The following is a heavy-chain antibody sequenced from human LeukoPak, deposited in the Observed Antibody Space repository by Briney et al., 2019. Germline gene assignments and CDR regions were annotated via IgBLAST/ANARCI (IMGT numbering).Heavy chain of an antibody. D-gene: IGHD6-19*01. CDR2: ISSSSSYI. Sequence: GGSLRLSCAASGFTFSSYSMNWVRQAPGKGLEWVSSISSSSSYIYYADSVKGRFTISRDNAKNSLYLQMNSLRAEDTAVYYCARGRAIAVAGTGYWGQGTLVTVSS. CDR3: ARGRAIAVAGTGY. J-gene: IGHJ4*02. V-gene: IGHV3-21*01. CDR1: GFTFSSYS.